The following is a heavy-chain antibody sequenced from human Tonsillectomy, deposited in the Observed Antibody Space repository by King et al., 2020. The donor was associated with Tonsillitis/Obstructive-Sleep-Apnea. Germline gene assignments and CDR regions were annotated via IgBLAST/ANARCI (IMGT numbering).Heavy chain of an antibody. D-gene: IGHD2-2*02. CDR1: GYTFTSYY. V-gene: IGHV1-46*01. Sequence: QLVQSGAEVKKPGASVKVSCKASGYTFTSYYMHWVRQAPGQGLEWMGIINPSGGSTRYPQKFQGRVTMTRDTSTSTVYMELSSLRSEDTAVYYCARGGGHCSSTSCYSDYYYYYYMDVWGKGTTVTVSS. J-gene: IGHJ6*03. CDR2: INPSGGST. CDR3: ARGGGHCSSTSCYSDYYYYYYMDV.